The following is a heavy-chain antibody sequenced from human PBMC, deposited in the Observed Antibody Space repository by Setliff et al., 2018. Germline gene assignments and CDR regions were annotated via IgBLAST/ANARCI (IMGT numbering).Heavy chain of an antibody. V-gene: IGHV3-23*01. CDR3: AKYTRVVTTTCFDY. J-gene: IGHJ4*02. D-gene: IGHD2-15*01. Sequence: PGGSLRLSCAASGFTFSSSSMTWVRQAPGKGLEWVSAINGGGTATYYADSMKGRFTISRDNSKNTLYLQMNSLRAEDTAVYYCAKYTRVVTTTCFDYWGQGTLVTVSS. CDR2: INGGGTAT. CDR1: GFTFSSSS.